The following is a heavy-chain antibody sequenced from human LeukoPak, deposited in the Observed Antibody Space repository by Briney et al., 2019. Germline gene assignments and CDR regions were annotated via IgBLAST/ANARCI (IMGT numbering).Heavy chain of an antibody. V-gene: IGHV3-23*01. CDR2: ISANSGAT. CDR1: GFTFSSYP. CDR3: SKAGDTNYYRYGDY. D-gene: IGHD5-18*01. Sequence: PGGSLRLSCAASGFTFSSYPMSWVRQAPGRGLEWVSVISANSGATYYADSVKGRFTISRDNAKNTLYLQMNNLGGEDTALYYCSKAGDTNYYRYGDYWGREPRSPSPQ. J-gene: IGHJ4*02.